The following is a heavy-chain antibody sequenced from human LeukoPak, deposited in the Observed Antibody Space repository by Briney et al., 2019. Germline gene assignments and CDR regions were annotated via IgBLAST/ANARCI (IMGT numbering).Heavy chain of an antibody. CDR1: GFTFSSYA. Sequence: GGSLRLSCAASGFTFSSYAMSWVRQAPGKGLEWVSAISGSGGSTYYADSVKGRFTISRDNSKNTLYLQMNSLRAEDTAVYYCAKDHGSGSYYNVFERVRSVYYYGMDVWGQGTTVTVSS. J-gene: IGHJ6*02. D-gene: IGHD3-10*01. CDR2: ISGSGGST. CDR3: AKDHGSGSYYNVFERVRSVYYYGMDV. V-gene: IGHV3-23*01.